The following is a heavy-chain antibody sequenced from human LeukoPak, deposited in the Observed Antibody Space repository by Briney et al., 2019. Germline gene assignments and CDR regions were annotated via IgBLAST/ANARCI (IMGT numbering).Heavy chain of an antibody. Sequence: GGSLRLSCAASGFTFSSYSMNWVRQAPGKGLEWVSAISSSSSYIYYADSVKGRFTISRDNAKNSLYLQMNSLRAEDTAVYYCARHPDLVPYYFDYWGQGTLVTVSS. J-gene: IGHJ4*02. V-gene: IGHV3-21*01. CDR2: ISSSSSYI. CDR1: GFTFSSYS. CDR3: ARHPDLVPYYFDY. D-gene: IGHD2-2*01.